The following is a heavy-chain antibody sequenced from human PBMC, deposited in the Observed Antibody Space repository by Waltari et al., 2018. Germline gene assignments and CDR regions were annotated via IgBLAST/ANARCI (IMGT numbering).Heavy chain of an antibody. J-gene: IGHJ1*01. Sequence: QVQLVQSGAEVKPPGASVRLSCKTSGYTFTDSYLHWVRQVPGQGLEWLAWINPKTGDTYSAQRYRGRVTVTMDTSISSVFMEMQRLTSDDTAVYYCATLSTAWGQGTLVTVSS. V-gene: IGHV1-2*02. CDR1: GYTFTDSY. CDR2: INPKTGDT. CDR3: ATLSTA.